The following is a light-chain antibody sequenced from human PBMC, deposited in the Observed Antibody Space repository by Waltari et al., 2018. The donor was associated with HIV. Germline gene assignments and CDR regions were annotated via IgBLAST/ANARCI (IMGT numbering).Light chain of an antibody. Sequence: QSALTQPPSASGSPGQSVTISSLGTSSDVGPYNYVSWYQHHPGRAPKLMIFEVNQRASGVPDRFSASRAGNTAYLTVSGLQPEDEADYYCSSYVGNNIYVFGTGTKVTVL. V-gene: IGLV2-8*01. J-gene: IGLJ1*01. CDR3: SSYVGNNIYV. CDR2: EVN. CDR1: SSDVGPYNY.